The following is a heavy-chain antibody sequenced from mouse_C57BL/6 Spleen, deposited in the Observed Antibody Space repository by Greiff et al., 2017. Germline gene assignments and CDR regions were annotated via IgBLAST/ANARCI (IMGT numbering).Heavy chain of an antibody. CDR1: GFNIKDYY. D-gene: IGHD2-4*01. V-gene: IGHV14-1*01. Sequence: VHVKQSGAELVRPGASVKLSCTASGFNIKDYYMHWVKQRPEQGLEWIGRIDPEDGDTEYAPKFQGKATMTADTSSNTAYLQLSSLTSEDTAVYYCTRAYYDYDEPFAYWGQGTLVTVSA. CDR2: IDPEDGDT. J-gene: IGHJ3*01. CDR3: TRAYYDYDEPFAY.